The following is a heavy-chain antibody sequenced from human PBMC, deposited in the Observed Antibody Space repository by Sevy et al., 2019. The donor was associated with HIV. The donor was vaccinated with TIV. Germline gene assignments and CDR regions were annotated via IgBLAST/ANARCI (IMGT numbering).Heavy chain of an antibody. CDR3: ARSTQSWSSSSFNSFDY. D-gene: IGHD6-6*01. J-gene: IGHJ4*02. CDR2: IIPIFGTA. Sequence: ASVKVSCKASGGTFSSYGISWVRQAPGQGLEWMGGIIPIFGTANYAQKFQGRVTITADESTSTAYMELSSLRSEDTAMYYCARSTQSWSSSSFNSFDYWGQRTLVTVSS. CDR1: GGTFSSYG. V-gene: IGHV1-69*13.